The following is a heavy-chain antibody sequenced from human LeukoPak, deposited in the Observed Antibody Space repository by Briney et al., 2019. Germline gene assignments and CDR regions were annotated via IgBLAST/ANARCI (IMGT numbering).Heavy chain of an antibody. CDR2: ISSSGRNM. CDR3: ARLGSFCTNGVCYGA. D-gene: IGHD2-8*01. CDR1: GFTFSSYE. J-gene: IGHJ5*02. V-gene: IGHV3-48*03. Sequence: GGSLRLSCAASGFTFSSYEMNWVRQAPGKGLKWVSHISSSGRNMYYADSVKGRFTISRDNAKKLLYLQMNSLRGEDTAVYYCARLGSFCTNGVCYGAWGQGTLVTVSS.